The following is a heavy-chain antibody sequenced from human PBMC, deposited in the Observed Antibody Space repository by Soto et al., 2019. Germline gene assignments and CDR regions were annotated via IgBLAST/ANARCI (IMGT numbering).Heavy chain of an antibody. Sequence: EVQLVESGGGLVQPGGSLRLSCAGSGFTLSDHYIDWVRQAPGKGLEWVGRSRDKAQGYSTAYAASVKGRFTTSRDESKNSVYLQMDSLRDEDTALYYCAKGRYDFWSPYYFDSWGQGTLVTVSS. CDR3: AKGRYDFWSPYYFDS. J-gene: IGHJ4*02. CDR2: SRDKAQGYST. D-gene: IGHD3-3*01. CDR1: GFTLSDHY. V-gene: IGHV3-72*01.